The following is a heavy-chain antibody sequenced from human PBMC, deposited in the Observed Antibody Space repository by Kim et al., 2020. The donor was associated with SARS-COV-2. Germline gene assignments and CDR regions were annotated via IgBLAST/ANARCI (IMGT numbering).Heavy chain of an antibody. Sequence: KGRFTIYREKSKNTLYLQMNSLRAEDTAVYYCARVESGLRDYHYYYGMDVWGQGTTVTVSS. CDR3: ARVESGLRDYHYYYGMDV. D-gene: IGHD4-17*01. J-gene: IGHJ6*02. V-gene: IGHV3-30*07.